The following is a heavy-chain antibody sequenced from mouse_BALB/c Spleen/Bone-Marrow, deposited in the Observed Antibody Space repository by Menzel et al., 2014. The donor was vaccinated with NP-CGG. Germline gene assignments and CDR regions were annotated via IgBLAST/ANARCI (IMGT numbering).Heavy chain of an antibody. J-gene: IGHJ1*01. CDR3: ARDIEGNYSYWYLDV. CDR2: IRNKAKGYTT. CDR1: GLTLTDYY. Sequence: ELQGMESGGGLVQPAGSLRLSCATSGLTLTDYYMSWLLQPPRSALKGLAFIRNKAKGYTTEYIASVKGRFTISRDKSQSILYLQMNTLRTEDSATYYCARDIEGNYSYWYLDVWGAATTVTVSS. D-gene: IGHD2-1*01. V-gene: IGHV7-3*02.